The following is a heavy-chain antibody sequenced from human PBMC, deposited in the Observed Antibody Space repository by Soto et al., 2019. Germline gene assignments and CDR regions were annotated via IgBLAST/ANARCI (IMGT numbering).Heavy chain of an antibody. V-gene: IGHV1-18*01. CDR3: ARDGSPAYYDFWSGYPH. Sequence: GASVKVSCKASGYTFTSYGISWVRQAPGQGLEWMGWITAYNGNTNYAQKLQGRVTMTTDTSTSTAYMELRSLRSDDTAVYFCARDGSPAYYDFWSGYPHWGQGTLVTLSS. CDR2: ITAYNGNT. CDR1: GYTFTSYG. D-gene: IGHD3-3*01. J-gene: IGHJ4*02.